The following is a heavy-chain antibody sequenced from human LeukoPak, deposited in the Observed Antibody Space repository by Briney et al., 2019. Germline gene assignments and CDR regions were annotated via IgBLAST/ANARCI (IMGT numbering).Heavy chain of an antibody. V-gene: IGHV3-7*01. Sequence: GGSLRLSCVASGFTFSSYWMSWVRQAPGKGLEWVAIIKQGGSEKYYMDSVKGRFTISRDNAKNSLYLQMNSLRAEDTAVYYCAREGIAAADAFDIWGQGTMVTVSS. D-gene: IGHD6-13*01. J-gene: IGHJ3*02. CDR3: AREGIAAADAFDI. CDR2: IKQGGSEK. CDR1: GFTFSSYW.